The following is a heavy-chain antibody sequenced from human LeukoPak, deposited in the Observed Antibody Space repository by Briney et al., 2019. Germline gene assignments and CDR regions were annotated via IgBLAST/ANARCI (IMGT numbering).Heavy chain of an antibody. D-gene: IGHD6-6*01. J-gene: IGHJ4*02. V-gene: IGHV3-30*04. Sequence: GRSLRLSCAASGGTFSSYAMHWGRQAPGKGVEGGSVRSYDGSNKYYAESVKGRFTISRDNSKNTLYLQMNSLRAEDTAVYYCARGAARIAARPAGWYFDYWGQGPLVTVSS. CDR3: ARGAARIAARPAGWYFDY. CDR1: GGTFSSYA. CDR2: RSYDGSNK.